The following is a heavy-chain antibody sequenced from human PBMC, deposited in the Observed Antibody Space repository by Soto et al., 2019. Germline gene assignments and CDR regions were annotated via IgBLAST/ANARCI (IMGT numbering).Heavy chain of an antibody. V-gene: IGHV4-30-2*01. Sequence: QLQLQESGSGLVKPSQTLSLTCAVSGGSISSGGYSWSWIRQPPGKGLEWIGYIYHSGSPYYSPSLKGRVTLSVDRCKHQLSLKLRSVTAAVTAVYYRARELDYCGQGTLVTVSS. J-gene: IGHJ4*02. CDR3: ARELDY. CDR2: IYHSGSP. CDR1: GGSISSGGYS.